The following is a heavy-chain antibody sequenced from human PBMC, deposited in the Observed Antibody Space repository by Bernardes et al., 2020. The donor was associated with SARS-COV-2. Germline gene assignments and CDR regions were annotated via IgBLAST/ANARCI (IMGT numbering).Heavy chain of an antibody. CDR1: GFTFSNYA. D-gene: IGHD6-6*01. CDR2: ISYDGTTK. Sequence: GGSLRLSCAASGFTFSNYAMHWVRQAPGKGLEWVAIISYDGTTKYNPDSVKGRFTISRDNSQNTLFLQMNSLTTEDTAIYYCAREWEEYTSSLFDYWGQGTLVTVSS. CDR3: AREWEEYTSSLFDY. J-gene: IGHJ4*02. V-gene: IGHV3-30-3*01.